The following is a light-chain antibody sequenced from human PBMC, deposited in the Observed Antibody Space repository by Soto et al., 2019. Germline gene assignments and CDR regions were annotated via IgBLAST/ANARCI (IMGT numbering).Light chain of an antibody. CDR3: QHRTNWPRT. J-gene: IGKJ2*01. Sequence: EVVLTQSPVTLSLSPGERATLSCRASQSVGTFLAWYQQKPGQAPRLIIYNTSNRATVIPARLRGTGSGTDFTFTISSVVPEAFAVYYCQHRTNWPRTFGQGTKLDIK. CDR2: NTS. V-gene: IGKV3-11*01. CDR1: QSVGTF.